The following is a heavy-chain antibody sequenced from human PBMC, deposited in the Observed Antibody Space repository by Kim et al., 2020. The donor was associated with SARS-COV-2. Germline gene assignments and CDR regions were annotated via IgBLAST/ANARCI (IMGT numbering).Heavy chain of an antibody. Sequence: SETLSLTCTVSGGSISSYYWSWIRQPPGKGLEWIGYIYYSGSTNYNPSLKSRVTISVDTSKNQFSLKLSSVTAADTAVYYCARGNFGYNQYYFDYWGQGTLVTVSS. CDR3: ARGNFGYNQYYFDY. CDR1: GGSISSYY. D-gene: IGHD6-25*01. J-gene: IGHJ4*02. CDR2: IYYSGST. V-gene: IGHV4-59*01.